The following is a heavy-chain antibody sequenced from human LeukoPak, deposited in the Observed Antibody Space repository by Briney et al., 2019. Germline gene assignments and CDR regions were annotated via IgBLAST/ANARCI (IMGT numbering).Heavy chain of an antibody. CDR1: GFTFSSYA. CDR3: AKGEFDTATPHGAFDI. D-gene: IGHD5-18*01. Sequence: GGSLRLSCAASGFTFSSYAMSWVRQAPGKGLEWVSAISGSGGSTYYADSVKGRFTISRDNSKNTLYLQMNSLRAEDTAVYYCAKGEFDTATPHGAFDIXGQGTMVTVS. J-gene: IGHJ3*02. CDR2: ISGSGGST. V-gene: IGHV3-23*01.